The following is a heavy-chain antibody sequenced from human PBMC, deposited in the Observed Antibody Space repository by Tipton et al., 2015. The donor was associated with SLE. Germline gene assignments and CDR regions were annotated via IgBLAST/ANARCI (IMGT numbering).Heavy chain of an antibody. D-gene: IGHD3-3*01. CDR3: ARLRVDFWSGYTGYDAFDI. J-gene: IGHJ3*02. CDR1: GYSINSGYY. V-gene: IGHV4-38-2*01. Sequence: TLSLTCAVSGYSINSGYYWGWIRQPPGKGLEWIGSFYHTGTTYYNPSLKSRITMSIHTSNNQFSLKLTSLTAADTAVYYCARLRVDFWSGYTGYDAFDIWGLGTMVTVSS. CDR2: FYHTGTT.